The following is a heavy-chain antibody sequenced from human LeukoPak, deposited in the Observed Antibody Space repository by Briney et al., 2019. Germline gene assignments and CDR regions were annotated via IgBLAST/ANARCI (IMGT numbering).Heavy chain of an antibody. CDR2: ISWDGGST. V-gene: IGHV3-43*01. D-gene: IGHD3-10*01. Sequence: GGSLRLSCAASGFTSDDYTMHWVRQAPGKGLEWVSLISWDGGSTYYADSVKGRFTISRDNSKNSLYLQMNSLRTEDTALYYCAKDISYYGSGSCLDYWGQGTLVTVSS. CDR3: AKDISYYGSGSCLDY. J-gene: IGHJ4*02. CDR1: GFTSDDYT.